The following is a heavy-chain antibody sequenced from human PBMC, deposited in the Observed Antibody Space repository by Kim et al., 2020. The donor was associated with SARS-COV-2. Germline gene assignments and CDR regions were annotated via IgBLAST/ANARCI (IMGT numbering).Heavy chain of an antibody. CDR3: ARVAITIFGREKIDY. V-gene: IGHV3-7*01. Sequence: DAEKGRFTISGDNATNSLYLQMNSLRAEETAVYYCARVAITIFGREKIDYWGQGTLVTVSS. D-gene: IGHD3-3*01. J-gene: IGHJ4*02.